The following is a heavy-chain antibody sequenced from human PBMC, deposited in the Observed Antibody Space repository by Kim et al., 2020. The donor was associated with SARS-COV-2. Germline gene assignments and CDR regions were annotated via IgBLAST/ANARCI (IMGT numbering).Heavy chain of an antibody. CDR2: IYYSGST. CDR3: ARWEWGFDP. J-gene: IGHJ5*02. CDR1: GGSISSSSYY. V-gene: IGHV4-39*01. Sequence: SETLSLTCTVSGGSISSSSYYWGWIRQPPGKGLEWIGSIYYSGSTYYNPSLKSRVTISVDTSKNQFSLKLSSVTAADTAVYYCARWEWGFDPWGQGTLVTVSS. D-gene: IGHD1-26*01.